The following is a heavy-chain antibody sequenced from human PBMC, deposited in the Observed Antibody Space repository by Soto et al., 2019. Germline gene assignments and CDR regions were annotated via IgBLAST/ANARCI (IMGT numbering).Heavy chain of an antibody. J-gene: IGHJ6*02. Sequence: ASVKVSCKASGYTFTSYGISWVRQAPGQGLEWMGWISAYNGNTNYAQKLQGRVTMTTDTSTSTAYMELRSLRSDDTAVYYCARDILPLRIAADGRRYYYGMDVWGQGTTVTVSS. CDR2: ISAYNGNT. CDR1: GYTFTSYG. V-gene: IGHV1-18*04. D-gene: IGHD6-13*01. CDR3: ARDILPLRIAADGRRYYYGMDV.